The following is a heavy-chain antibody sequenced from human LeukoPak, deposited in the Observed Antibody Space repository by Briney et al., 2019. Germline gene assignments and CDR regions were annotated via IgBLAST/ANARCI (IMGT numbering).Heavy chain of an antibody. CDR1: GLTFIHAW. D-gene: IGHD6-19*01. Sequence: GGSLRLSCAASGLTFIHAWMSWVRQAPGKGLEWVGRIRSKADGGTTDYAAPVKGRFTISRDDPKNTLYLQMNSLQSEDTAVYYCTTTQPFSIAVAGTRLDYWGQGTLVTVSS. V-gene: IGHV3-15*01. J-gene: IGHJ4*02. CDR3: TTTQPFSIAVAGTRLDY. CDR2: IRSKADGGTT.